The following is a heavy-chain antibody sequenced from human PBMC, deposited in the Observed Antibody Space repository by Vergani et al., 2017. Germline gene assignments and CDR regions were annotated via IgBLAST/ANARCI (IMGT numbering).Heavy chain of an antibody. CDR2: ISSSSSYI. CDR3: ARGPLGEQHFDY. J-gene: IGHJ4*02. D-gene: IGHD6-13*01. CDR1: GFTFSSYS. V-gene: IGHV3-21*01. Sequence: EVQLVESGGGLVKPGGSLRLSCAASGFTFSSYSMNWVRQAPGKGLEWVSSISSSSSYIYYADSVKGRFTISRDNAKNSLYLQMNSLRAEDTAVYYCARGPLGEQHFDYWGQGTLVTVSS.